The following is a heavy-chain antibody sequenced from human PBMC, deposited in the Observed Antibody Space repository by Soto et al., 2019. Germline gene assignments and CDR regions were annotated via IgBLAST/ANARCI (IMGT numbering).Heavy chain of an antibody. CDR1: GYTFTSYG. CDR3: ARDQGRDIVVVLDYYYGMDV. J-gene: IGHJ6*02. D-gene: IGHD2-2*01. V-gene: IGHV1-18*01. Sequence: QVQLVQSGAEVKKPGASVKVSCKASGYTFTSYGISWVRQAPGQGLEWMGWISAYNGNTNYAQKLQGRVTMTTDTSTSTAYMELRSLRSDDTAVYYCARDQGRDIVVVLDYYYGMDVWGQGTTVTVSS. CDR2: ISAYNGNT.